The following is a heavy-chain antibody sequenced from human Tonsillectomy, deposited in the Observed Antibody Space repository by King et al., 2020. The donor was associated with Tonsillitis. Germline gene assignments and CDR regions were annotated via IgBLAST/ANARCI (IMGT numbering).Heavy chain of an antibody. Sequence: VQLVESGGGLVQPGGSLRLSCAASGFTFSSYAMSWVGQAPGKGLEWVSAISGSGGSTYYADSVKGRFTISRDNSQNTLYLQMNSLRAEDTAVYYCAKSYNYYGSGSYKYYYYYYMDVWGKGTTVTVSS. V-gene: IGHV3-23*04. CDR2: ISGSGGST. D-gene: IGHD3-10*01. CDR3: AKSYNYYGSGSYKYYYYYYMDV. J-gene: IGHJ6*03. CDR1: GFTFSSYA.